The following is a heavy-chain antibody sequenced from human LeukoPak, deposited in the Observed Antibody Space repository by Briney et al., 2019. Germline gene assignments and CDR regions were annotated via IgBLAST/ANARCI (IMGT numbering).Heavy chain of an antibody. D-gene: IGHD1-26*01. CDR1: GYTFTDNF. V-gene: IGHV1-2*02. CDR2: IRPNSGDT. CDR3: TRDWGPNSGDFHYDAFDV. J-gene: IGHJ3*01. Sequence: ASVKVSCKASGYTFTDNFIHWVRQAPGQGLEWMGWIRPNSGDTRYAEKFQGRVTMTRDTSISTAYMELSRLTSDDTAVYYCTRDWGPNSGDFHYDAFDVWGQGTTVTVYS.